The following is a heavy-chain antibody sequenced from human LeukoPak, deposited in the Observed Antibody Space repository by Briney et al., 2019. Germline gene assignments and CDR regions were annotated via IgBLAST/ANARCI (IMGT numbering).Heavy chain of an antibody. Sequence: GGSLRLSCAASGFTFSGYWMTWVRQAPGKGLERVANIKQDGSEKYYVDSVKGRFTISRDNAKNSLYLQMNSLRAEDTAVYYCARGGPNWNRDFDYWGQGTLVTVSS. D-gene: IGHD1-20*01. V-gene: IGHV3-7*01. CDR3: ARGGPNWNRDFDY. J-gene: IGHJ4*02. CDR2: IKQDGSEK. CDR1: GFTFSGYW.